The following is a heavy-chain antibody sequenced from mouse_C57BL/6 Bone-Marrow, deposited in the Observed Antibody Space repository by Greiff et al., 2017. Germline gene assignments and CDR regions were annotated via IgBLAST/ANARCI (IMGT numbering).Heavy chain of an antibody. Sequence: SGAELVRPGASVKLSCTASGFNIKDYYMHWVKQRPEQGLEWIGRIDPEDGDTEYAPKFQGKATMTADTSSNTAYLQLSSLTAEDTAVYYCTTIYDGYYDWYFDVWGTGTTVTVSS. CDR1: GFNIKDYY. V-gene: IGHV14-1*01. CDR2: IDPEDGDT. CDR3: TTIYDGYYDWYFDV. D-gene: IGHD2-3*01. J-gene: IGHJ1*03.